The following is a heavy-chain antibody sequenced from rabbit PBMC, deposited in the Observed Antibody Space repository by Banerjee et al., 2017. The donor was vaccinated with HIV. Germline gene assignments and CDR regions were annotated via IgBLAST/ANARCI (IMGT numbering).Heavy chain of an antibody. D-gene: IGHD4-1*01. CDR3: ARDLVAVIGWNFGW. V-gene: IGHV1S7*01. Sequence: QELVESGGGLVQPGGSLKLSCKASGFDFSTYSMSWVRQAPGKGLEWIGYIVPIFGVTYYANWVNGRFTISSHNAQNTLYLQLNSLTAADTATYFCARDLVAVIGWNFGWWGPGTLVTVS. J-gene: IGHJ6*01. CDR1: GFDFSTYS. CDR2: IVPIFGVT.